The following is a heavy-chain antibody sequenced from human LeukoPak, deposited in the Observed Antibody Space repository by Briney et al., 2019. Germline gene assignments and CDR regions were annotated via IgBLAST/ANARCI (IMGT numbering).Heavy chain of an antibody. D-gene: IGHD5-24*01. CDR1: GGSISSSTNH. J-gene: IGHJ3*02. CDR2: IYYSGRT. CDR3: ARHERDASLDHALDI. V-gene: IGHV4-39*01. Sequence: SETLSLTCTVSGGSISSSTNHWGWIRQPPGKGLEWIGSIYYSGRTYYNPSLKNRLTISVDTSKNQFSLKLTSVTAADTAVYYCARHERDASLDHALDIWGQGTMVTVSS.